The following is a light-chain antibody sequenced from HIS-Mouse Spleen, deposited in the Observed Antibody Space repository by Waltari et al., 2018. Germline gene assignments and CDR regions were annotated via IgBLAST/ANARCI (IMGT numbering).Light chain of an antibody. CDR2: EVS. CDR3: SSYAGSNNWV. Sequence: QSALTQPPTATGSHGLSVTISCTGTRSDGGGYEYVSWYQQYPGKAPKPMIYEVSRRPSGVPVRFSGSRSGNPPSLTVSGLQAEDEADYYCSSYAGSNNWVFGGGTKLTVL. V-gene: IGLV2-8*01. CDR1: RSDGGGYEY. J-gene: IGLJ3*02.